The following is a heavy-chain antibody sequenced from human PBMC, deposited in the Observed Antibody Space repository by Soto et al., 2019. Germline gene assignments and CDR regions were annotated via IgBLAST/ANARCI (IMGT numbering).Heavy chain of an antibody. CDR1: GFTFSSYA. Sequence: GGSLRLSCAASGFTFSSYAMSWVRQAPGKGLEWVSAISGSGGSTYYADSVKGRFTISRDNSKNTLYLQMNSLRAEDTAVYYCAKWGHQTYYDFWSGPHNWFDPWGQGTLVTVSS. D-gene: IGHD3-3*01. CDR3: AKWGHQTYYDFWSGPHNWFDP. CDR2: ISGSGGST. V-gene: IGHV3-23*01. J-gene: IGHJ5*02.